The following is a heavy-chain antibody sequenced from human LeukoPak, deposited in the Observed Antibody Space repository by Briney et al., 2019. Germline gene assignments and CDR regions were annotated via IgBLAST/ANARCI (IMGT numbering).Heavy chain of an antibody. CDR3: AGTQRGYGYGYVDY. V-gene: IGHV4-61*02. J-gene: IGHJ4*02. D-gene: IGHD5-18*01. CDR2: IYTSGST. Sequence: PSETLSLTCTVSGGSISSGSYYWSWIRQPAGKGLEWIGRIYTSGSTNYNPSLKSRVTISVDTSKNQFSLKLSSVTAADTAVYYCAGTQRGYGYGYVDYWGQGTLVTVSS. CDR1: GGSISSGSYY.